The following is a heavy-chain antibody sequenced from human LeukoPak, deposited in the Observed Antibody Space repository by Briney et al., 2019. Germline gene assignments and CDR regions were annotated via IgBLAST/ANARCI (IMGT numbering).Heavy chain of an antibody. CDR3: ARTDSGRYSYFDY. J-gene: IGHJ4*02. V-gene: IGHV4-39*01. CDR1: DGSISSSSYY. Sequence: SETLSLNCIVSDGSISSSSYYWGWIRQPPGKGLEWIGNLFYTGETFYNPSLNSRVTISVDTSKSQFSLRLSSATAADTAVYYCARTDSGRYSYFDYWGQGTLVTVSS. CDR2: LFYTGET. D-gene: IGHD1-26*01.